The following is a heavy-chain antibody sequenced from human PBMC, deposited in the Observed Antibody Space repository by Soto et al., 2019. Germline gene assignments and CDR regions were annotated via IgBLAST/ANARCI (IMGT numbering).Heavy chain of an antibody. CDR2: IYYSGST. Sequence: PSETLSLTCTVSGGSISSGGYYWSWIRQHPGKGLEWIGYIYYSGSTYYNPSLKSRVTISVDTSKNQFSLKLSSVTAADTAVYYCARVVTTLRHYYYGMDVWGQGTTVTVSS. CDR1: GGSISSGGYY. CDR3: ARVVTTLRHYYYGMDV. D-gene: IGHD4-17*01. J-gene: IGHJ6*02. V-gene: IGHV4-31*03.